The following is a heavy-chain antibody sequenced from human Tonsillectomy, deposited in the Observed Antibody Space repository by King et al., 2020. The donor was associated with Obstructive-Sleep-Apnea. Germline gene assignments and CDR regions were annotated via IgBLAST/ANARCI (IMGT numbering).Heavy chain of an antibody. CDR3: AKGWNDAWLSYYYSGLDV. CDR2: ISESGGST. J-gene: IGHJ6*02. Sequence: VQLVESGGGLVQPGGSLRLSCAASGFTFSSYAMSWVRQALGKGLEWVSGISESGGSTYYADSVKGRFTISRDNSKNTLYLQMNSLRAEDTAVYYCAKGWNDAWLSYYYSGLDVWGQGTTVTVSS. V-gene: IGHV3-23*04. CDR1: GFTFSSYA. D-gene: IGHD1-1*01.